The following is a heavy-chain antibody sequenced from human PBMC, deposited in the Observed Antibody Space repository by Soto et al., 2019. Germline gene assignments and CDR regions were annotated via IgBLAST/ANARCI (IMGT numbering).Heavy chain of an antibody. J-gene: IGHJ4*02. V-gene: IGHV1-18*01. CDR2: INGYGHGA. CDR3: VIDLNGDFYY. D-gene: IGHD3-10*01. Sequence: QVQLVQSGAEVRQPGASVKVSCKASGYSFTTYGMSWVRQAPGQGRAYMGWINGYGHGAKYVQRFQGRFSMTTDTSTNTVYMDLRSLTSYDTAVYYCVIDLNGDFYYWGQGTVVIVSP. CDR1: GYSFTTYG.